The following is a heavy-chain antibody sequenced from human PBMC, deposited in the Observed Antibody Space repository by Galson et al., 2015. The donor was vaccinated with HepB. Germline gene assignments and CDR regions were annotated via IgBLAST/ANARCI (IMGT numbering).Heavy chain of an antibody. D-gene: IGHD4-23*01. J-gene: IGHJ5*02. CDR3: AKDRSRVVTPGYNWFDP. CDR1: GFTFSSYA. Sequence: SLRLSCAASGFTFSSYAVSWVRQAPGKGLGWVSAISGSGGSTYYADSVKGRFTISRDNSKNTLYLQMNSLRAEDTAVYYCAKDRSRVVTPGYNWFDPWGQGTLVTVSS. CDR2: ISGSGGST. V-gene: IGHV3-23*01.